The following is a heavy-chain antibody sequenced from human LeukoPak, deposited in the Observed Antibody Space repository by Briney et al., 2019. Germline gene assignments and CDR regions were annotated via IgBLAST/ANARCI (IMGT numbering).Heavy chain of an antibody. CDR1: GFTFTYYA. CDR2: ISGSGTSS. J-gene: IGHJ4*02. CDR3: AKGCTGGACYSDY. V-gene: IGHV3-23*01. Sequence: GGSLRLSCAASGFTFTYYAMSGVRQAPGGGLEWVSGISGSGTSSDYADSVKGRFTISRDNSKYTLSLQMHSLRAEDTAVYYCAKGCTGGACYSDYWGQGTLVTVSS. D-gene: IGHD2-8*02.